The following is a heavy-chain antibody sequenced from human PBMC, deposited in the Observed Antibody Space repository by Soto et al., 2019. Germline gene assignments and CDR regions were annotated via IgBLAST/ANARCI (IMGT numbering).Heavy chain of an antibody. CDR2: INAGNGNT. V-gene: IGHV1-3*05. D-gene: IGHD3-22*01. CDR3: ARGSGYYYWDDY. Sequence: QVQLVQSGAEEKKPGASVKVSCKASGYTFTSYAMHWVRQAPGQRLEWMGWINAGNGNTKYSQKVQGRVTINRDTSASTAYMELSSLRSEDTAVYYCARGSGYYYWDDYWGQGTLVTVSS. J-gene: IGHJ4*02. CDR1: GYTFTSYA.